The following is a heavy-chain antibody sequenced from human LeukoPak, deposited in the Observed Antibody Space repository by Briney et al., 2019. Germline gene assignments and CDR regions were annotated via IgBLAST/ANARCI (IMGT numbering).Heavy chain of an antibody. CDR3: ASNTVVRGVIRETGYGMDV. CDR1: GFTFSSYE. D-gene: IGHD3-10*01. V-gene: IGHV3-48*03. CDR2: ISSSGSII. J-gene: IGHJ6*02. Sequence: PGGSLRLSCAASGFTFSSYEMNWVRQAPGKGLEWVSYISSSGSIIYYADSVKGRFTISRDNAKNPLYLQMNSLRADDTAVYYCASNTVVRGVIRETGYGMDVWGQGTTVTVSS.